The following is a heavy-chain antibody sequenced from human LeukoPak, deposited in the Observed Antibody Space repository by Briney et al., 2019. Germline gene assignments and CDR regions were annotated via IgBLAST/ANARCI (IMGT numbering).Heavy chain of an antibody. V-gene: IGHV4-39*01. D-gene: IGHD3-22*01. CDR2: IYYSGGT. CDR3: ARTYDSSGYYSLDY. CDR1: GGSISSSSYY. J-gene: IGHJ4*02. Sequence: SETLSLTCTVSGGSISSSSYYWGWIRQPPGKGLEWIGSIYYSGGTYYNPSLKSRVTISVDTSKNQFSLKLSSVTAADTAVYYCARTYDSSGYYSLDYWGQGTLVTVSS.